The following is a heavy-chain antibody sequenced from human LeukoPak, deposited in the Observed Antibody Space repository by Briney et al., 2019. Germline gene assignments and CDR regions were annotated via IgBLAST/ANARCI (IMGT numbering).Heavy chain of an antibody. D-gene: IGHD3-10*01. CDR1: GASISSDY. Sequence: SETLSHPCTASGASISSDYWSWIRQSAGKGLEWIGRMYTSGSTQYNPSLKSRVTISVDKSKNQLSLKLSSVTAADTAVYYCARDYYGSGSYKSYFDNWGQGTQVTVSS. V-gene: IGHV4-4*07. J-gene: IGHJ4*02. CDR3: ARDYYGSGSYKSYFDN. CDR2: MYTSGST.